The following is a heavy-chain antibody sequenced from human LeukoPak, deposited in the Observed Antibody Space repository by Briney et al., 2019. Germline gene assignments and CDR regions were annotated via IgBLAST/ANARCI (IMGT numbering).Heavy chain of an antibody. CDR2: LNPNSGNT. CDR1: GYTFTSYD. V-gene: IGHV1-8*03. D-gene: IGHD5-18*01. Sequence: ASVKVSCKASGYTFTSYDINWVRQATGQGLEWMGWLNPNSGNTGYARKFQGRVTITRNTSISTAYMELSSLRSEDTAVFYCARGYSYTFGWSGFEYWGQGTLVTVSS. CDR3: ARGYSYTFGWSGFEY. J-gene: IGHJ4*02.